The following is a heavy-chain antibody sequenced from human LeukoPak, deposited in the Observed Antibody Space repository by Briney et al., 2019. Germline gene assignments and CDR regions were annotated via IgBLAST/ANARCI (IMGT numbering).Heavy chain of an antibody. CDR3: ARELVEPAAMEFDP. Sequence: GGSLRLSCAASGFTFSNYERNWVRQAPGKGLEWISYISKSGRIIYYADSVKGRFIISRDDAKNSVYLQMNSLRAEDTAYYYCARELVEPAAMEFDPWGQGTLVTVSS. D-gene: IGHD2-2*01. CDR2: ISKSGRII. CDR1: GFTFSNYE. V-gene: IGHV3-48*03. J-gene: IGHJ5*02.